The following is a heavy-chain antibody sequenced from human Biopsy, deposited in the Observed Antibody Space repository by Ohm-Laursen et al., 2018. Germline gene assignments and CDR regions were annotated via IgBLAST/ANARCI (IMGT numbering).Heavy chain of an antibody. Sequence: VASVKVSCKASGAIFSNYAITWVRQAPGQGLEWMGGIIPLFGAPNYAQKFQGRPTITADESKSTTYMELSSLRSEDTAVYYCARLAQIYGDSPFDPWGQGTLVTVSS. V-gene: IGHV1-69*13. D-gene: IGHD4-17*01. CDR1: GAIFSNYA. J-gene: IGHJ5*02. CDR3: ARLAQIYGDSPFDP. CDR2: IIPLFGAP.